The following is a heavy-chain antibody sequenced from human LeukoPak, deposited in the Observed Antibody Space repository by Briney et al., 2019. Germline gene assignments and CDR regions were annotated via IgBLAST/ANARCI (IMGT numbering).Heavy chain of an antibody. J-gene: IGHJ4*02. CDR1: GGAISSYH. V-gene: IGHV4-59*01. CDR3: ARDSSGYMN. D-gene: IGHD3-3*01. Sequence: SETLSLTCTVSGGAISSYHWSWIRQPPGEGLEWIGYIYYSGIISYNPSLKSRVTISVDTSKNQFSLKLNSVTAADTAVYYCARDSSGYMNWGQGTLVTVSS. CDR2: IYYSGII.